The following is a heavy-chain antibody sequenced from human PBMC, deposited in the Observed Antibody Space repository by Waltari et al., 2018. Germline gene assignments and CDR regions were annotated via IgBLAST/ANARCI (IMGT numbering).Heavy chain of an antibody. J-gene: IGHJ4*02. CDR1: GFTFSSYG. CDR2: IWYDGSNK. CDR3: ARVSRSYYDSSGLNL. D-gene: IGHD3-22*01. V-gene: IGHV3-33*01. Sequence: QVQLVESGGGVVQPGRSLRLSCAASGFTFSSYGMHWVRQAPGKGLAWVAVIWYDGSNKYHADSVKCRFTISRDNSKNTLYLQMNSLRAEDTAVYYCARVSRSYYDSSGLNLWGQGTLVTVSS.